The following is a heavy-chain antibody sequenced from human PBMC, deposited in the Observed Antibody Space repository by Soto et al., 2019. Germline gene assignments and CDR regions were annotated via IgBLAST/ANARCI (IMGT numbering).Heavy chain of an antibody. V-gene: IGHV3-7*04. D-gene: IGHD5-12*01. CDR2: IKPDGSEK. Sequence: QVVESGGGLVQPGGSLRLSCAASGFTFSGYWMTWIRQAPGKGLEWVANIKPDGSEKFCVDSVKGRFSISRDNAKNSLYWQMSSLRAEDAAVYHCARGRGWLDVWGQGTTVTVSS. J-gene: IGHJ6*02. CDR1: GFTFSGYW. CDR3: ARGRGWLDV.